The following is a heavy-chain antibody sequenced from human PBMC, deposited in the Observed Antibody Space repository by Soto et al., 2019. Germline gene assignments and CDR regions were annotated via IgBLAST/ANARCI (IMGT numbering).Heavy chain of an antibody. CDR2: IYHSGST. V-gene: IGHV4-4*02. D-gene: IGHD3-3*01. CDR3: ARDQHYDFWSGYYYYGMDV. J-gene: IGHJ6*02. CDR1: GGSISSSNW. Sequence: SETLSLTCAVSGGSISSSNWWSWVRQPPGKGLEWIGEIYHSGSTNYNPSLKSRVTISVDKSKNQFSLKLSSVTAADTAVYYCARDQHYDFWSGYYYYGMDVWGQGTTVTVSS.